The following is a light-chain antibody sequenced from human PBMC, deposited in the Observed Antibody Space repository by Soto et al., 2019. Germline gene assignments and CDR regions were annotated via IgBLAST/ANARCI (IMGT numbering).Light chain of an antibody. CDR3: HQRNSWPRST. Sequence: EILLTQSPSTLSLSPGDRVTLSCRASQTVPSYLAWYQQKPGQAPRLLIYDISNRATGIPARFSGSGSGTDFTLTISSLEPEDYAIYYCHQRNSWPRSTFGQGTKLQIK. CDR1: QTVPSY. V-gene: IGKV3-11*01. J-gene: IGKJ2*02. CDR2: DIS.